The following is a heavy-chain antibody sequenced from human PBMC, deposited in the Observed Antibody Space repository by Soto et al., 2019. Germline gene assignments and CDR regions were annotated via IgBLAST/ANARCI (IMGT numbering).Heavy chain of an antibody. J-gene: IGHJ4*02. V-gene: IGHV4-34*01. Sequence: SETLSLTCAVSGYSISSGYYWSWIRQPPGKGLEWIGEINHSGSTNYNPSLKSRVTISVDTSKNQFSLKLSSVTAADTAVYYRARSVGRFGELFNYWGQGTLVTVSS. CDR1: GYSISSGYY. CDR2: INHSGST. CDR3: ARSVGRFGELFNY. D-gene: IGHD3-10*01.